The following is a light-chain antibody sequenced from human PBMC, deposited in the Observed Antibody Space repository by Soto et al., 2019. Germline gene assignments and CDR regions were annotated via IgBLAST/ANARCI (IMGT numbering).Light chain of an antibody. Sequence: EIVMTQSPATLSVSPGERAIFSCRASQSVDSKLAWYQQKLGQAPRLLIYDASTRATGIPARFSGSGSGTDFTPTTTRLQCKVFAIYNCQHNFFGNTCGGGT. CDR3: QHNFFGNT. J-gene: IGKJ2*01. CDR2: DAS. V-gene: IGKV3D-15*01. CDR1: QSVDSK.